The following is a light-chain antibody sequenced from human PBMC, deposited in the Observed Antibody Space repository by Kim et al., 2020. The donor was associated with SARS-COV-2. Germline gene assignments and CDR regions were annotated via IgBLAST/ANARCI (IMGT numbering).Light chain of an antibody. Sequence: DIQMTQSPSSLSASVGDRVIITCRASQDIANSLAWYQQKPGKVPQVLIYAASTLQSGVPSRFSGSGSGTEFTLTIGSLLTEDVATYYCQKYNSAPWTFGPGTKVDIK. CDR2: AAS. V-gene: IGKV1-27*01. CDR3: QKYNSAPWT. J-gene: IGKJ1*01. CDR1: QDIANS.